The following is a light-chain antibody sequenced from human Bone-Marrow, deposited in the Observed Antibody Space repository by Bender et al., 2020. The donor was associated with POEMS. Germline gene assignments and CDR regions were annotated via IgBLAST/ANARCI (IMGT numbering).Light chain of an antibody. V-gene: IGLV2-23*01. J-gene: IGLJ2*01. CDR3: YACVSGVV. CDR1: SSDVGGYNR. Sequence: QSALTQPASVSGSPGQSITISCTGTSSDVGGYNRVSWYQHHPGKAPKLIIYDGGRRPSGVSNRFSASKSGDTATLAIAGLEAEDEADYYCYACVSGVVFGGGTKVTVL. CDR2: DGG.